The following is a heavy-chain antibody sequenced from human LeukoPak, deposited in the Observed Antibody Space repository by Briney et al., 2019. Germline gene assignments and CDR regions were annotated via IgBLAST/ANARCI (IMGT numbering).Heavy chain of an antibody. J-gene: IGHJ4*02. CDR3: ARVRRPYYFDY. CDR2: IKQDGSEK. CDR1: GFTFSSYW. V-gene: IGHV3-7*01. Sequence: RGSLRLSCGASGFTFSSYWMSWVRQAPGKGLEWVANIKQDGSEKYYVDSVKGRFTISRDNAQNSRYLQMDSLRAEDTAVYYCARVRRPYYFDYWGQGTLVTVSS.